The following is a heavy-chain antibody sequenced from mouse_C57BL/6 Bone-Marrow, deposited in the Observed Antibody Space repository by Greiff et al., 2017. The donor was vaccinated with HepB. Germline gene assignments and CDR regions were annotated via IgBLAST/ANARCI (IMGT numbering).Heavy chain of an antibody. J-gene: IGHJ4*01. CDR3: ARRPYEWYYAMDY. D-gene: IGHD2-3*01. V-gene: IGHV2-2*01. CDR2: IWSGGST. Sequence: VKLVESGPGLVQPSQSLSITCTVSGFSLTSYGVHWVRQSPGKGLEWLGVIWSGGSTDYNAAFISRLSISKDNSKSQVFFKMNSLQADDTAIYYCARRPYEWYYAMDYWGQGTSVTVSS. CDR1: GFSLTSYG.